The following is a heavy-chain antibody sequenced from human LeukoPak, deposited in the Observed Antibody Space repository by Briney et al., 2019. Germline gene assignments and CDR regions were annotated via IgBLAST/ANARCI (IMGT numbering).Heavy chain of an antibody. CDR2: IYYSGTT. D-gene: IGHD4-17*01. CDR1: GDSISHYY. J-gene: IGHJ6*02. V-gene: IGHV4-59*01. CDR3: AREDPQTTVPEGMDV. Sequence: PSETLSLTCTVSGDSISHYYWSWIRQSPGKGLEWIGYIYYSGTTNYNPSLKSRVTISVDTSRNQFSLQLRSVTAADTAVYYCAREDPQTTVPEGMDVWGQGTTVSVSS.